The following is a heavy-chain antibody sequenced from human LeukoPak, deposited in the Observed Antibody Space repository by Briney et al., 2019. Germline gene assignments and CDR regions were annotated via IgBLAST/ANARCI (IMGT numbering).Heavy chain of an antibody. CDR1: GYTFTNYG. J-gene: IGHJ4*02. Sequence: ASVTLSCKASGYTFTNYGISWVRQAPGQGLEWMGWISAYNGNTDYAQNLQGRVTMTTDTLTSTAYMELRSLRSDDTAVYYCARDQSLVAYSSTWFDYRGQGTPVTVSS. D-gene: IGHD6-13*01. V-gene: IGHV1-18*01. CDR2: ISAYNGNT. CDR3: ARDQSLVAYSSTWFDY.